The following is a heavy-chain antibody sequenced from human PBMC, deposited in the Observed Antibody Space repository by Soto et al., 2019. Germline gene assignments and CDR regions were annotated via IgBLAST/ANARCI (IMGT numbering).Heavy chain of an antibody. J-gene: IGHJ4*02. CDR1: GFAFSDYS. CDR3: ARTSYSSGNIYERAIDY. V-gene: IGHV3-21*02. CDR2: ISGGSRYI. D-gene: IGHD3-10*01. Sequence: EVQLVESGGGLVKPGGSLRLSCAASGFAFSDYSMNWVSQAPGKGLEWVSSISGGSRYIYYADSLRGRFIISRDNAENSRSLQSISLRAEDTAVYSGARTSYSSGNIYERAIDYWCQGTLVTVSS.